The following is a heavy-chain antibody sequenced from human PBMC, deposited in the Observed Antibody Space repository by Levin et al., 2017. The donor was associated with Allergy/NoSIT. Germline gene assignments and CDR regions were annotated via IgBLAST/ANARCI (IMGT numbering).Heavy chain of an antibody. Sequence: GGSLRLSCAASGFTFSSYDMHWVRQATGKGLEWVSAIGTAGDTYYPGSVKGRFTISRENAKNSLYLQMNSLRAGDTAVYYCARASPGYSYGYNWYFDLWGRGTLVTVSS. V-gene: IGHV3-13*01. CDR1: GFTFSSYD. CDR2: IGTAGDT. CDR3: ARASPGYSYGYNWYFDL. J-gene: IGHJ2*01. D-gene: IGHD5-18*01.